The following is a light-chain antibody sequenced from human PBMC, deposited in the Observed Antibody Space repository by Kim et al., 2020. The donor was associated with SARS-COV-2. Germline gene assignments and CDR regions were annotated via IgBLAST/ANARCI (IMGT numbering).Light chain of an antibody. J-gene: IGKJ1*01. CDR2: DAS. CDR3: QEYKSDSWT. CDR1: QSINIW. Sequence: GDRVTITCRASQSINIWLAWYQQKPGKAPNLLIYDASNLESGVPSRFSGSGSGTQFNLTINSLQPDDFATYYCQEYKSDSWTFGQGTKVDIK. V-gene: IGKV1-5*01.